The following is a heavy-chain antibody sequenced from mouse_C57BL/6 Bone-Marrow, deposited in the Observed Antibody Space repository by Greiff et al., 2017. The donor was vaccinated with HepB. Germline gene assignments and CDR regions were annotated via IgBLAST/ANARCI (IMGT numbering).Heavy chain of an antibody. CDR2: IFPGSGST. CDR1: GYTFTSHW. J-gene: IGHJ3*01. D-gene: IGHD1-1*01. Sequence: QVQLQQSGPELVRPGASVKISCKAPGYTFTSHWMQWVRQRPGQGLEWIGEIFPGSGSTYYNEKFKGKATLTVDTSSSTAYMQLSSLTSKDSAVYFCAREDYGSPWFAYWGQGTLVTVSA. V-gene: IGHV1-56*01. CDR3: AREDYGSPWFAY.